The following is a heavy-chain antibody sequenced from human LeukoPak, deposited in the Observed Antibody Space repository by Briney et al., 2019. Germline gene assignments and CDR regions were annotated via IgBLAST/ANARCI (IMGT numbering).Heavy chain of an antibody. CDR1: GFTFSSHG. CDR3: AREQMGPRSHDYGDYASLYYYYGMDV. CDR2: IWFDGTNK. V-gene: IGHV3-30*02. J-gene: IGHJ6*02. Sequence: PGGSLRLSCAASGFTFSSHGMHWVRQVPGKGLEWVATIWFDGTNKYYADSVKGRFTISRDNSKNTLYLQMNSLRAEDTAVYYCAREQMGPRSHDYGDYASLYYYYGMDVWGQGTTVTVSS. D-gene: IGHD4-17*01.